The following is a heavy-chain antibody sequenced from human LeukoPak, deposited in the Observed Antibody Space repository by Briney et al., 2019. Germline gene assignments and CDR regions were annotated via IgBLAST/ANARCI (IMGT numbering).Heavy chain of an antibody. V-gene: IGHV3-74*01. D-gene: IGHD1-1*01. CDR3: ARVPTSEDANDY. J-gene: IGHJ4*02. CDR1: GFTFSSYW. CDR2: INSDGSST. Sequence: TGGSLRLSCAASGFTFSSYWMHWVRQAPGKGLVWVSRINSDGSSTSYADSVKGRFTISRDNAKNTLYLQMYSLRAEDTAVYYCARVPTSEDANDYWGQGTLVTVSS.